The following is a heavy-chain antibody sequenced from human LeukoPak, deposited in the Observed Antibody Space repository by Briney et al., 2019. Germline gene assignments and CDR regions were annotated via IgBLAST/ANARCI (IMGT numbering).Heavy chain of an antibody. CDR1: GFTFSSYN. CDR3: AKFIAAPFYFDY. V-gene: IGHV3-21*01. CDR2: ISSSSSYI. J-gene: IGHJ4*02. D-gene: IGHD6-13*01. Sequence: PGGSLRLSCAASGFTFSSYNMNWVRQAPGKGLEWVSSISSSSSYIYYADSVKGRFTISRDNAKNSLYLQMNSLRAEDTAVYYCAKFIAAPFYFDYWGQGTLVTVSS.